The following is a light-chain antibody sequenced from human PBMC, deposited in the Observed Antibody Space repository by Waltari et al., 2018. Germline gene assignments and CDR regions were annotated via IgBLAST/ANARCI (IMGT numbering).Light chain of an antibody. CDR2: GAS. CDR3: QHYFNWPRT. CDR1: QGVSSH. Sequence: EIVMTQSPAILSVSPGESATLSCRASQGVSSHLAWYQQKPGQAPRLLIYGASTRATGVPVRFSGRGSGTEVTLTISRLPSEDFAAYYCQHYFNWPRTFGQGTKVEVK. J-gene: IGKJ1*01. V-gene: IGKV3-15*01.